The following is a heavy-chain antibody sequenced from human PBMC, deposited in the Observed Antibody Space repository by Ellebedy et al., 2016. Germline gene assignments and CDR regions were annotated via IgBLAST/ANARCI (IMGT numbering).Heavy chain of an antibody. J-gene: IGHJ4*02. D-gene: IGHD5-18*01. CDR3: TTVYRYNYDSV. Sequence: GGSLRLSCAASGFTFSNAWMNWVRQAPGKGLEWVGRIKSKTDGGAADYAAPVKGRFTISRDDSKNTLYLQMKSLKTEDTAVYCCTTVYRYNYDSVWGQGTLVTVSS. CDR1: GFTFSNAW. CDR2: IKSKTDGGAA. V-gene: IGHV3-15*01.